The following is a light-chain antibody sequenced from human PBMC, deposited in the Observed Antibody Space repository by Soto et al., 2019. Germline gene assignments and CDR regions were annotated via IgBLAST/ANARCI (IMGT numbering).Light chain of an antibody. Sequence: DIQMTQSPSTLSASVGGRVTITCRASQSISSWLAWYQQKPGKAPKLLIYKASSLESGVPSRLSGSGSGTDFTLSISSLQPEDFATYYCQQSYSTPTFGQGTKV. CDR3: QQSYSTPT. V-gene: IGKV1-5*03. J-gene: IGKJ1*01. CDR1: QSISSW. CDR2: KAS.